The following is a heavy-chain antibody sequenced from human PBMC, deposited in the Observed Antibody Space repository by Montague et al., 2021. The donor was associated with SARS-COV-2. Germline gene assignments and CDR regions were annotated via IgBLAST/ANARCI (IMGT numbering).Heavy chain of an antibody. V-gene: IGHV4/OR15-8*02. CDR3: ARGTKGVFTYDYDSSGYASDY. D-gene: IGHD3-22*01. Sequence: SETLSLTCSVSGGSISSPNWWNWVRQPPGKGLEWIGEIYYTGNTNYNPSLKSRVTIFIDKSKNHFSLQLSSVTAADTAVYYCARGTKGVFTYDYDSSGYASDYWGQGTLVTVSS. CDR1: GGSISSPNW. J-gene: IGHJ4*02. CDR2: IYYTGNT.